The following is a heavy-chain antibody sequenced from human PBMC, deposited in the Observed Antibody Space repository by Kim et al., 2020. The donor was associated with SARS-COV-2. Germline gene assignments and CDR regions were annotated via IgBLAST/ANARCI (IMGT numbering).Heavy chain of an antibody. CDR1: GYSFTSYW. CDR3: ARQSSGWSPSYYYYYGMDV. CDR2: IYPGDSDT. Sequence: GESLKISCKGSGYSFTSYWIGWVRQMPGKGLEWMGIIYPGDSDTRYSPSFQGQVTISADKSISTAYLQWSSLKASDTAMYYCARQSSGWSPSYYYYYGMDVWGQGTTVTVSS. D-gene: IGHD6-19*01. J-gene: IGHJ6*02. V-gene: IGHV5-51*01.